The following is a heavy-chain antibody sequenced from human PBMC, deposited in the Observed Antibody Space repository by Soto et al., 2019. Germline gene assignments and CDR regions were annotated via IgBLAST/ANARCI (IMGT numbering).Heavy chain of an antibody. V-gene: IGHV3-15*01. CDR3: TTDPLSNFWSGYYFLEFGNWFDP. J-gene: IGHJ5*02. D-gene: IGHD3-3*01. Sequence: GGSLRLSCAASGFTFSNAWMSWVRQAPGKGLEWVGRIKSKTDGGTTDYAAPVKGRFTISRDDSKNTLYLQMNSLKTEDTAVYYCTTDPLSNFWSGYYFLEFGNWFDPWGQGTLVTVSS. CDR1: GFTFSNAW. CDR2: IKSKTDGGTT.